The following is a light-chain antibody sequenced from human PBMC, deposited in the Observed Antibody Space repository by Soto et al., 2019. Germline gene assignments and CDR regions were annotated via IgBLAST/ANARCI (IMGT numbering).Light chain of an antibody. J-gene: IGLJ2*01. V-gene: IGLV2-14*01. CDR2: EVS. CDR3: SSYTSSSSWV. Sequence: QSVLTQPASVSGSPGQSITISCTGTSSDVGGYNYVSWYQQHPGKAPKLMIYEVSNRPSGVSNRFSGSKSGNTASLTISGRQDEDEADYYCSSYTSSSSWVFGAGTKVTVL. CDR1: SSDVGGYNY.